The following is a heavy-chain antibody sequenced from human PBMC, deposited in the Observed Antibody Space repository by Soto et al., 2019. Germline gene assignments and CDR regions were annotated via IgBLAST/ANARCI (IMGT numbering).Heavy chain of an antibody. Sequence: QVQLVQSGAEVKKPGSSVKVSCKASGGTFSSYTISWVRQAPGQGLERMGRIIPILGIANYAQKFQGRVTITADKSTSTAYMELSSLRSEDTAVYYCARKEEGGYSSGWSLTWGQGTLVTVSS. D-gene: IGHD6-19*01. J-gene: IGHJ5*02. CDR3: ARKEEGGYSSGWSLT. V-gene: IGHV1-69*02. CDR1: GGTFSSYT. CDR2: IIPILGIA.